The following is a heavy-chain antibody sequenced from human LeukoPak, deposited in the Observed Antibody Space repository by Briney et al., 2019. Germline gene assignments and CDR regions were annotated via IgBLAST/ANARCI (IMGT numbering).Heavy chain of an antibody. CDR2: INPNSGGT. J-gene: IGHJ5*02. V-gene: IGHV1-2*02. CDR3: ARDRGSTSLNWFDP. Sequence: ASVKVSCKASGYTFTGYDMHWVRQAPGQGLEWMGWINPNSGGTNYAQKFQGRVTMTRDTSISTAYMELSRLRSDDTAVYYCARDRGSTSLNWFDPWGQGTLVTVSS. CDR1: GYTFTGYD. D-gene: IGHD2-2*01.